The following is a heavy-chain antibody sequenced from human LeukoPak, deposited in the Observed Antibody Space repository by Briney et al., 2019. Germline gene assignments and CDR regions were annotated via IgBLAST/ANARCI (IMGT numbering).Heavy chain of an antibody. D-gene: IGHD1-26*01. V-gene: IGHV1-46*01. Sequence: ASVKVSCKASGYTFTGYYMHWVRQAPGQGLEWMGIINPSGGSTSYAQKFQGRVTMTRDMSTSTVYMELSSLRSEDTAVYYCARGGHIVGAISSAFDIWGQGTMVTVSS. CDR1: GYTFTGYY. J-gene: IGHJ3*02. CDR2: INPSGGST. CDR3: ARGGHIVGAISSAFDI.